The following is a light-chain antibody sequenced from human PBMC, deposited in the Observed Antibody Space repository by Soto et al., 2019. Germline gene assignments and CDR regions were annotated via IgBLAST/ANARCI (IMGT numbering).Light chain of an antibody. CDR3: QQYGSSPRT. J-gene: IGKJ2*01. Sequence: EIVLTQSPGTMSLSPGERATLSCRACQSVSSSFLAWYQQKPGQAPRLLINGASSRATGIPDRFSGSGSGTDFTLSISRRESEDFAVYYCQQYGSSPRTFGQGTKLEIK. CDR1: QSVSSSF. CDR2: GAS. V-gene: IGKV3-20*01.